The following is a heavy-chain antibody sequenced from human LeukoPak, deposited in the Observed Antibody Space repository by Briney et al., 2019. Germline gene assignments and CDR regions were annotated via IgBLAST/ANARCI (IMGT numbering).Heavy chain of an antibody. Sequence: PGGSLRLSCAASGFTFSSYSMNWVRQAPGKGLEWVSYISSSSSTMYYADSVKGRFTISRDNSKNTLYLQMGSLRAEDMAVYYCARDSVGSSGYYYDYWGQGTLVTVSS. J-gene: IGHJ4*02. D-gene: IGHD3-22*01. CDR3: ARDSVGSSGYYYDY. CDR1: GFTFSSYS. V-gene: IGHV3-48*01. CDR2: ISSSSSTM.